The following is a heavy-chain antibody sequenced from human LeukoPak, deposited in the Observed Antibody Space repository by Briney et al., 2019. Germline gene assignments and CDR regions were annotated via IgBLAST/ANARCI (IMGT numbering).Heavy chain of an antibody. Sequence: GGSLRLSCAASGFTFSSYAMSWVRQASGKGLEWVSAISGSGGSTYYADSVKGRFTISRDNSKNTLYLQMNSLRAEDTAVYYCAKADSSGWRPDYWGQGTLVTVSS. D-gene: IGHD6-19*01. J-gene: IGHJ4*02. CDR2: ISGSGGST. V-gene: IGHV3-23*01. CDR1: GFTFSSYA. CDR3: AKADSSGWRPDY.